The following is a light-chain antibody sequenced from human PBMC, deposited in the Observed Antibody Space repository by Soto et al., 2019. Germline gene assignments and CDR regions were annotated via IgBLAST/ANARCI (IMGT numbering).Light chain of an antibody. Sequence: QSALTQPASVSGSPGQSITISCTGTSSDVGGYNYVSWYQQHPGKAPKLMIYDVSNRPSGVSRRFSGSKSGNTASLSISGLQAEGEADYYCSSYTSSSTVVFGGGTKLTVL. CDR3: SSYTSSSTVV. V-gene: IGLV2-14*01. CDR2: DVS. J-gene: IGLJ2*01. CDR1: SSDVGGYNY.